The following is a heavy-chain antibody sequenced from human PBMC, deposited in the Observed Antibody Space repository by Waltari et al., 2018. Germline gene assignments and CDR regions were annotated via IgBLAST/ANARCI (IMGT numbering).Heavy chain of an antibody. V-gene: IGHV3-23*01. J-gene: IGHJ4*02. CDR1: GFTFSSYA. CDR3: AKDTTNCSGGSCYPRDFDY. D-gene: IGHD2-15*01. CDR2: ISGSGGST. Sequence: EVQLLESGGGLVQPGGSLRLSCAASGFTFSSYAMSWVRQAPGKGLEWVSAISGSGGSTYYADSVKGRFTISRDNSKNTLYLQMNSLRAEDTAVYYCAKDTTNCSGGSCYPRDFDYWGQGTLVTVSS.